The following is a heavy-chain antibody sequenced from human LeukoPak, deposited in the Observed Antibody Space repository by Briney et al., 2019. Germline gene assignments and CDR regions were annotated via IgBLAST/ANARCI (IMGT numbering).Heavy chain of an antibody. J-gene: IGHJ4*02. CDR3: ARWSRDYYDSSGYYSDY. D-gene: IGHD3-22*01. V-gene: IGHV3-7*01. Sequence: GGSLRLSCAASGFTFGSYWMSWVRQAPGKGLEWVANIKHAGSEKYYVDSVKGRFTISRDNAKNSLYLQMNSLRAEDTAVYYCARWSRDYYDSSGYYSDYWGQGTLVTVSS. CDR2: IKHAGSEK. CDR1: GFTFGSYW.